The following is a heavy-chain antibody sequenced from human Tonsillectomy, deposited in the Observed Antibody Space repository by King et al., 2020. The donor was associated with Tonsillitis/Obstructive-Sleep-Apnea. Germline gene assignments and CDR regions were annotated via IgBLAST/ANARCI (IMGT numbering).Heavy chain of an antibody. D-gene: IGHD5-18*01. J-gene: IGHJ4*02. V-gene: IGHV3-7*03. Sequence: VQLVESGGGLVQPGGSLRLSCAASGFTFSSYWMSWVCQAPGKGLEWVANIKQDGSEKYYVDSVKGRFTISRDNAKNSLYLQMNSLRAEDTAVYYCARTLGTTAMAFYFDYWGQGTLVTVSS. CDR3: ARTLGTTAMAFYFDY. CDR1: GFTFSSYW. CDR2: IKQDGSEK.